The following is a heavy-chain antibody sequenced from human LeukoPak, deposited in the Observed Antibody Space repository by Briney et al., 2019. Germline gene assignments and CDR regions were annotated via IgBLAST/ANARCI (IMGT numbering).Heavy chain of an antibody. V-gene: IGHV3-66*01. CDR3: ARDRHSSSWYRFGEKDAFDI. D-gene: IGHD6-13*01. J-gene: IGHJ3*02. Sequence: GGSLRLSCAASGFTVSSNYMSWVRQAPGKGLEWVSVIYSGGSTYYADSVKGRFTISRDNSKNTLYLQMNSLRAEDTAVYYCARDRHSSSWYRFGEKDAFDIWGQGTMVTVSS. CDR1: GFTVSSNY. CDR2: IYSGGST.